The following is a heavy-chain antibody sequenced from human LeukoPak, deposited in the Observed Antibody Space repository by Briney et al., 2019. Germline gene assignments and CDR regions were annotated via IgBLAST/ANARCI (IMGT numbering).Heavy chain of an antibody. D-gene: IGHD3-22*01. V-gene: IGHV3-23*01. J-gene: IGHJ4*02. CDR1: GITLSNYG. CDR2: ISDSGGST. CDR3: ARRGVVIRVILVGFHKEAFYFDS. Sequence: GGSLRLSCAVSGITLSNYGMSWVRKAPGKGLEWVAGISDSGGSTNYADSVKGRFTISRDNSKNTLYLQMNSLRAEDTAVYFCARRGVVIRVILVGFHKEAFYFDSWGQGALVTVSS.